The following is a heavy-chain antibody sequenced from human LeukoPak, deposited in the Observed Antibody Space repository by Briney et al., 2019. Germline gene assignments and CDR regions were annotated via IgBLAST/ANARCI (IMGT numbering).Heavy chain of an antibody. J-gene: IGHJ4*02. CDR2: IRSKAYGGTT. CDR1: GFTFGGYA. D-gene: IGHD1-26*01. V-gene: IGHV3-49*04. CDR3: TGESGGSSDY. Sequence: PGGSLRLSCTASGFTFGGYAMSWVRQAPGKGLEWVGFIRSKAYGGTTEYAASVKGRVTISRDDSKSIAYLQMNSLKTEDTAVYYCTGESGGSSDYWGQGTLVTVSS.